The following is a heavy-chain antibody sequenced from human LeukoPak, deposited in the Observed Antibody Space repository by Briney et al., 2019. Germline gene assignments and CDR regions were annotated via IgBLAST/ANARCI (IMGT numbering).Heavy chain of an antibody. CDR3: AKEPSYCTNGVCYSRVFDR. V-gene: IGHV3-23*01. Sequence: GGSLRLSCAASGFTFSAYAMSWVRQAPMSWVRQAPGKGLEWVATISGSGDKTYYADSVKGRFTISRDNSKNTLYLQMSGLRAEDTAVYYCAKEPSYCTNGVCYSRVFDRWGQGTLVTVSS. CDR2: ISGSGDKT. D-gene: IGHD2-8*01. J-gene: IGHJ5*02. CDR1: GFTFSAYA.